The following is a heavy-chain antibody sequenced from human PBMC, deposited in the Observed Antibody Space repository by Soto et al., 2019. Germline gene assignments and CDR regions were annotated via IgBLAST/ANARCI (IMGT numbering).Heavy chain of an antibody. D-gene: IGHD3-22*01. J-gene: IGHJ4*02. CDR2: ISAYNGNT. V-gene: IGHV1-18*01. Sequence: GASVKVSCKASGYTFSSYDISWVRQAHGQGLEWMGWISAYNGNTNYEQKLQDRVTMTTDTSTSTAYMELRSLRSDDTAVYYCARVGSSGYLLWGQGTLVTVSS. CDR3: ARVGSSGYLL. CDR1: GYTFSSYD.